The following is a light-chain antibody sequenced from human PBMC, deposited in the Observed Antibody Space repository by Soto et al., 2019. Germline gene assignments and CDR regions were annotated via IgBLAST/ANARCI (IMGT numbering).Light chain of an antibody. CDR3: QQYNTWPRT. J-gene: IGKJ1*01. V-gene: IGKV3-15*01. CDR2: GAS. Sequence: VMTQYQATLSVSGGERATLSCRASQTVSSNLAWYQQKPGQAPRLLIYGASTRATAVPARFTASGSGTEFTLTISSLQSEDFAVYYCQQYNTWPRTFGQGTKVDI. CDR1: QTVSSN.